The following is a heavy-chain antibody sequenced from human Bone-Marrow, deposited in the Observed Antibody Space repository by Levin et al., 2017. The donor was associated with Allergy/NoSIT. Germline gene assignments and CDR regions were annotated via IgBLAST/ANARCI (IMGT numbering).Heavy chain of an antibody. CDR2: ISSSSSTM. Sequence: GESLKISCAASGFTFSSYSMNWVRQAPGKGLEWVSYISSSSSTMYYADSVKGRFTITRDNAKKSLYLQMDSLTSEDTGVYFCARDAYGDYAIDYWGQGTLVTVSS. V-gene: IGHV3-48*01. J-gene: IGHJ4*02. D-gene: IGHD4-17*01. CDR1: GFTFSSYS. CDR3: ARDAYGDYAIDY.